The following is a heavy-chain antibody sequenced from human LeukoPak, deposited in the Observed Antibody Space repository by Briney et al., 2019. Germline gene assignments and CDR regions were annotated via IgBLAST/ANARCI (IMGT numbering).Heavy chain of an antibody. Sequence: ASVKVSCKISGSTLSEFPIHWVRQAPGKGLEWMGGLDPENGEIMFAQRFQGRVTMPEDTATDTAYLLLSSLTSEDTAVYYCATGRGTRWDPHWFDPWGQGTLVTVSS. J-gene: IGHJ5*02. CDR1: GSTLSEFP. V-gene: IGHV1-24*01. D-gene: IGHD2-2*01. CDR2: LDPENGEI. CDR3: ATGRGTRWDPHWFDP.